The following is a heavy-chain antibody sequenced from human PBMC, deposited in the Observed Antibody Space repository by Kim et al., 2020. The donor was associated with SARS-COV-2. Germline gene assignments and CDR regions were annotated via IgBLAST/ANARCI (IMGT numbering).Heavy chain of an antibody. CDR3: ARLNWGSYHPFDF. J-gene: IGHJ4*02. D-gene: IGHD3-16*01. V-gene: IGHV2-5*01. Sequence: YSPSLRSRLTITKDTSATQVVFTMTNMDPVDTATYYCARLNWGSYHPFDFWGQGTLVTVSS.